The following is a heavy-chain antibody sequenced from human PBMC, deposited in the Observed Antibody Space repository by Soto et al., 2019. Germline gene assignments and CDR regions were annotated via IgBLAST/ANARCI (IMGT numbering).Heavy chain of an antibody. CDR2: IYYSGST. J-gene: IGHJ6*02. Sequence: SETLSLTCTVSGGSISSGGYYWSWIRQHPGKGLEWIGYIYYSGSTYYNPSLKSRVTISVDTSKNQFSLKLSSVTAADTAVYYCARENYYGSGTDYYGMDVWGQGTTVTVSS. V-gene: IGHV4-31*03. D-gene: IGHD3-10*01. CDR3: ARENYYGSGTDYYGMDV. CDR1: GGSISSGGYY.